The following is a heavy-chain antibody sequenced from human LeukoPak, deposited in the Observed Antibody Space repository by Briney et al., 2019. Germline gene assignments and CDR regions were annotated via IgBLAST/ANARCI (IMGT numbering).Heavy chain of an antibody. J-gene: IGHJ3*02. CDR3: AKTDYGDYGAFNI. V-gene: IGHV4-38-2*01. Sequence: SETLSLTCAFRDYSISSGYSWGWVRQPPGQGLEWIANFYPSGTTYYNPSLKSRVTISLGPSNNHFSLKLSSVTASDTAVYWCAKTDYGDYGAFNIWGQGTMVTVSS. CDR1: DYSISSGYS. CDR2: FYPSGTT. D-gene: IGHD4-17*01.